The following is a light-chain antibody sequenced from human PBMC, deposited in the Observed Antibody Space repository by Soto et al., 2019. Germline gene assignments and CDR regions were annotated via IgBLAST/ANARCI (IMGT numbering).Light chain of an antibody. Sequence: IQMTQSPSTLPASVGDRVTISCRASQTVERWLAWYQQKPGKAPKLLISDVSSLERGFPSRFSGSGSATEFTLTISGLQSDDFATYYCQQYKDYVWTFGQGTKVDIK. V-gene: IGKV1-5*01. CDR2: DVS. J-gene: IGKJ1*01. CDR1: QTVERW. CDR3: QQYKDYVWT.